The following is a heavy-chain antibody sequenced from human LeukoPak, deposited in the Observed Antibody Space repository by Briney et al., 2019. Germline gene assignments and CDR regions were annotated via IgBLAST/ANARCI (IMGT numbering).Heavy chain of an antibody. CDR3: ARDGGATTGTPYYYGLDA. J-gene: IGHJ6*02. CDR2: INPSGGST. V-gene: IGHV1-46*01. Sequence: ASVKVSCKASAYTFTNYYIHWVRQAPGQGLEWMGIINPSGGSTSFAQKFQGRVTMTRDTSTSAVYRELSSLRSEDTAVYFCARDGGATTGTPYYYGLDAWGQGATVTVSS. D-gene: IGHD1-26*01. CDR1: AYTFTNYY.